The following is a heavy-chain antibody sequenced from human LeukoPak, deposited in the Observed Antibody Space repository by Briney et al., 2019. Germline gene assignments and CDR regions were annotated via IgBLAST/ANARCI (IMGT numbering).Heavy chain of an antibody. J-gene: IGHJ5*02. V-gene: IGHV3-74*01. CDR1: GFTFSSYW. Sequence: QPGGSLRLSCAASGFTFSSYWMHWVRQAPGKGLVWVSRINSDGSSTSYADSVKGRFTISRDNAKNTLYLQMNSLRAEDTAVCYCARGGPVTTNNWFDPWGQGTLVTVSS. CDR2: INSDGSST. D-gene: IGHD4-17*01. CDR3: ARGGPVTTNNWFDP.